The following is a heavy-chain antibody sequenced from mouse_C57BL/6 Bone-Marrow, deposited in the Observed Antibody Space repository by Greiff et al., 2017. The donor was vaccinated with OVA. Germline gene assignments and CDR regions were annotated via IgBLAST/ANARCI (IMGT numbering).Heavy chain of an antibody. CDR3: ARWRNDGYSAWFAY. D-gene: IGHD2-3*01. J-gene: IGHJ3*01. Sequence: VQVVESGPELVKPGASVKLSCKASGYTFTSYDINWVKQRPGQGLEWIGWIYPRDGRTKYNEKFKGKATLTVDTSSSTAYMELHSLTSEDSAVYFCARWRNDGYSAWFAYWGQGTLVTVSA. V-gene: IGHV1-85*01. CDR1: GYTFTSYD. CDR2: IYPRDGRT.